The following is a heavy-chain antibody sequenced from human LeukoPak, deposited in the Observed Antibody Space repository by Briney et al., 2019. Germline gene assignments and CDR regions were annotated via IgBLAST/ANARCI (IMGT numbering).Heavy chain of an antibody. Sequence: ASVKVSCKASGYTFTGYYMHWVRQAPGQGLEWMGWITPNSGDTYYAQKFQGRVTMTRDTSISTAYMELSRLGSDDTAVYYCARGDSSRGYYYMDVWGKGTTVTVSS. V-gene: IGHV1-2*02. CDR3: ARGDSSRGYYYMDV. D-gene: IGHD2-21*01. CDR1: GYTFTGYY. J-gene: IGHJ6*03. CDR2: ITPNSGDT.